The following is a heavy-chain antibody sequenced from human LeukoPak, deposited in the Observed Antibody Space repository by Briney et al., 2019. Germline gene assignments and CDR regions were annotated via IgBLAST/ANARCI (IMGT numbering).Heavy chain of an antibody. CDR2: TNSDGSST. Sequence: GGSLRLSCAASGFTFSSYWMHWVRQAPGKGLVWVSRTNSDGSSTIYADSVKGRFTISRDNAKNTLFLQMDSLRSEDTAVYYCVRGAPHPIDWGQGTLVTVSS. CDR3: VRGAPHPID. D-gene: IGHD3-16*02. V-gene: IGHV3-74*01. J-gene: IGHJ4*02. CDR1: GFTFSSYW.